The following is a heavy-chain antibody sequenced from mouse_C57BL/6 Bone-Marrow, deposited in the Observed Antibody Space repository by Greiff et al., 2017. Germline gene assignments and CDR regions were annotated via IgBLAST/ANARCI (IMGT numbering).Heavy chain of an antibody. CDR3: ARRATVVATGYFDV. CDR2: IHPNSGST. CDR1: GYTFTSYW. Sequence: VQLQQPGAELVKPGASVKLSCKASGYTFTSYWMHWVKQRPGQGLEWIGMIHPNSGSTNYNEKFKSKATLTVDKSSSTAYMQLSSLTSEDSAVYYCARRATVVATGYFDVWGTGTTVTVSS. J-gene: IGHJ1*03. D-gene: IGHD1-1*01. V-gene: IGHV1-64*01.